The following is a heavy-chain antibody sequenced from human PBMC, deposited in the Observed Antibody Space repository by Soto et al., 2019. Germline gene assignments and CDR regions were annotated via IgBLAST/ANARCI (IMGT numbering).Heavy chain of an antibody. V-gene: IGHV3-23*01. D-gene: IGHD5-12*01. J-gene: IGHJ4*02. CDR3: AKASKGYTGYDLDF. CDR1: GFSFGGYA. Sequence: EVELLQSGGDLVQPGGSLRLSCEVSGFSFGGYAMTWVRQAPGKGLEWVSTISGSGATKYYADSVRGRFTISRDNSKDTLYLQMSSLRAEDTAVYFCAKASKGYTGYDLDFWGQGTPVNVSP. CDR2: ISGSGATK.